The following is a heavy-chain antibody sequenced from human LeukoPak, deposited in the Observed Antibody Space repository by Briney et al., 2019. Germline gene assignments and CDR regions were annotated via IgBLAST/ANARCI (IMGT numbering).Heavy chain of an antibody. CDR2: INHSGST. CDR3: AISRDYYYYGMDV. V-gene: IGHV4-34*01. Sequence: SETLSLTYAVYGGSFSGYYWSWIRQPPGKGLEWIGEINHSGSTNYNPSLKSRVTISVDTSKNQFSLKLSSVTAADTAVYYCAISRDYYYYGMDVWGQGTTVTVSS. CDR1: GGSFSGYY. J-gene: IGHJ6*02.